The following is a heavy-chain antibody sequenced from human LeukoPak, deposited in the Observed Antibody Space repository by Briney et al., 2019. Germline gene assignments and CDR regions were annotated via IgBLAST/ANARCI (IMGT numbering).Heavy chain of an antibody. D-gene: IGHD3-16*01. J-gene: IGHJ6*03. CDR1: GFTFSSYA. CDR3: AKLGGQEVYNYYVGV. Sequence: GGSLRLSCEASGFTFSSYAMSWGCQAPGKGLEWVSGIIDSGDITYYANSVKGRFTISRDNSKNTLYLRMNSLRAEDTAVYYCAKLGGQEVYNYYVGVWGKGTTVAVSS. V-gene: IGHV3-23*01. CDR2: IIDSGDIT.